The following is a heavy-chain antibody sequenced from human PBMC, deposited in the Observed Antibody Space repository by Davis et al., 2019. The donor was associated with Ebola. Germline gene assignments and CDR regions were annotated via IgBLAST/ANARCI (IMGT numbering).Heavy chain of an antibody. Sequence: MPSETLSLTCAVYGGSFSGYYWSWIRQPPGKGLEWIGEINHSGRTNYNPSLKSRVTISVDTSKNQFSLKLSSVTAADTAVYYCARDSGWLLTGWFDPWGQGTLVTVSS. D-gene: IGHD5-12*01. V-gene: IGHV4-34*01. CDR2: INHSGRT. CDR3: ARDSGWLLTGWFDP. J-gene: IGHJ5*02. CDR1: GGSFSGYY.